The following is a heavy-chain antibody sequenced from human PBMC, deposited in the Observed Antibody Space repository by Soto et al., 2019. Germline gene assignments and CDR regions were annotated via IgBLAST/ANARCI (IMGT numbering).Heavy chain of an antibody. CDR1: GYTFFNYG. Sequence: ASVKVSCKTSGYTFFNYGLSWVRQAPGQGLEWMGWIGPFNGKADYAQKFQGRVTMAADTSTSSAYLELRGLRSDDTAIYYCARDTYGAVGPAASDSWGQGTLVTVSP. J-gene: IGHJ4*02. D-gene: IGHD2-2*01. CDR2: IGPFNGKA. V-gene: IGHV1-18*01. CDR3: ARDTYGAVGPAASDS.